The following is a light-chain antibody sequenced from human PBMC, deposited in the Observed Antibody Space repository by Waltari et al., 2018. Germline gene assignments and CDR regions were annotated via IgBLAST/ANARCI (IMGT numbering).Light chain of an antibody. CDR1: QSVSSY. CDR2: DAS. CDR3: QQRSHWPT. V-gene: IGKV3-11*01. J-gene: IGKJ4*01. Sequence: EIVLTQSPATLSLSPGERATLSCRASQSVSSYLAWYQQKPGQAPRLLIYDASNRATGIPARFRGSGSGTDLTLTISSLEPEDFAVYYCQQRSHWPTFGGGTKVEIK.